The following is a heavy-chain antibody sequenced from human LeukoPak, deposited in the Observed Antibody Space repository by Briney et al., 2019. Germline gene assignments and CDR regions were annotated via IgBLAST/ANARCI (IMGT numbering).Heavy chain of an antibody. CDR1: GGSISSSSYY. V-gene: IGHV4-39*07. CDR3: ARLITLENIVATNDAFDI. Sequence: KPSETLSLTCTVSGGSISSSSYYWGWIRQPPGKGLEWIGSIYHSGSTYYNSSLKSRVTISVDTSKNQFSLKLSSVTAADTAVYYCARLITLENIVATNDAFDIWGQGTMVTVSS. J-gene: IGHJ3*02. D-gene: IGHD5-12*01. CDR2: IYHSGST.